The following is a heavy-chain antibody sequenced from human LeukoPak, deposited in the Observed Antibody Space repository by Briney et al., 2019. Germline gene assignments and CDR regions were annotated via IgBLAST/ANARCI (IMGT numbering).Heavy chain of an antibody. V-gene: IGHV3-74*01. CDR2: INSDGSST. J-gene: IGHJ6*02. CDR1: GFTFSSYW. Sequence: GGSLRLSCAASGFTFSSYWMHWVRQAPGKGLVWVSRINSDGSSTSYADSVKGRFTISRDNAKNSLYLQMNSLRAEDTAVYYCARDRNWNHRDYYYYYGMDVWGQGTTVTVSS. CDR3: ARDRNWNHRDYYYYYGMDV. D-gene: IGHD1-14*01.